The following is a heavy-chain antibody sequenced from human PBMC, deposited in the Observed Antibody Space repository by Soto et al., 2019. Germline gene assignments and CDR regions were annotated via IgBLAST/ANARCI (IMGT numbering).Heavy chain of an antibody. V-gene: IGHV4-61*01. CDR2: IYYSGST. D-gene: IGHD4-17*01. CDR1: GGSVSSGSYY. CDR3: ASDYGDYDNWFDP. J-gene: IGHJ5*02. Sequence: QVQLQESGPGLVKPSETLSLTCTVSGGSVSSGSYYWSWIRQPPGKGLEWIGYIYYSGSTNYNPSLKSRVTISVDTSKNQFSLKLSSVTAADTALYYCASDYGDYDNWFDPWGQGTLVTVSS.